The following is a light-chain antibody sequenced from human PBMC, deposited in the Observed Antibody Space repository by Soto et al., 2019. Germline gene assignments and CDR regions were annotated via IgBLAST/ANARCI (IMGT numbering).Light chain of an antibody. CDR1: QSVSSSY. Sequence: SVLTQSPVTLSFSPWEIATLSWRASQSVSSSYLAWYQQKPGQAPRLLIYGASSRATGIPDRFSGSGSGTDFTLTISRLEPEDFAVYYCQQYGSSPTFGQGTRLEIK. V-gene: IGKV3-20*01. CDR2: GAS. J-gene: IGKJ5*01. CDR3: QQYGSSPT.